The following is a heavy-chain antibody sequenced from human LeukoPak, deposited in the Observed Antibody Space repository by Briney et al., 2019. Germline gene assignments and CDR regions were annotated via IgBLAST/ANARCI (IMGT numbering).Heavy chain of an antibody. CDR3: ASRFTYYYDSSGSYFDY. D-gene: IGHD3-22*01. Sequence: SETLSLTCAVSGGSISSGGYSWSWIRQPPGKGLEWIGYIYPSGSTYYNPSLKGRVTISVDRSKNQHSLNLNSVTAADTAVYYCASRFTYYYDSSGSYFDYWGQGTLVTVSS. V-gene: IGHV4-30-2*01. CDR1: GGSISSGGYS. J-gene: IGHJ4*02. CDR2: IYPSGST.